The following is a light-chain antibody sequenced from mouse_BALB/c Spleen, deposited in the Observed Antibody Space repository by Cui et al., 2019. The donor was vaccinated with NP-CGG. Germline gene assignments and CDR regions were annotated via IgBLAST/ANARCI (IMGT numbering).Light chain of an antibody. CDR2: GTN. CDR1: TGAVTSTNY. V-gene: IGLV1*01. J-gene: IGLJ1*01. Sequence: QIVVTQEPAPTTSPGETVTFTCRSSTGAVTSTNYANWVQEKPDHLFTGLIGGTNNRVPGVPARFSGSLIGDKAALTIIGAQTEDEAIYFCALWYSNHWVFGGGTKLTVL. CDR3: ALWYSNHWV.